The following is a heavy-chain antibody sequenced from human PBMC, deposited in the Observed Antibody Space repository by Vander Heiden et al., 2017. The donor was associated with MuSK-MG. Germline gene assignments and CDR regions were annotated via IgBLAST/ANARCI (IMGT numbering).Heavy chain of an antibody. CDR2: IWYDGSNK. CDR1: GFTFSSYG. Sequence: QVQLVESGGGVVQPGRSLRLPGAASGFTFSSYGMHGVRQAPGKGLGWVAVIWYDGSNKYYADSVKGRFTISRDNSKNTLYLQMNSLRAEDTAVYYCARENYSSSWYYYYYMDVWGKGTTVTVSS. J-gene: IGHJ6*03. CDR3: ARENYSSSWYYYYYMDV. V-gene: IGHV3-33*01. D-gene: IGHD6-13*01.